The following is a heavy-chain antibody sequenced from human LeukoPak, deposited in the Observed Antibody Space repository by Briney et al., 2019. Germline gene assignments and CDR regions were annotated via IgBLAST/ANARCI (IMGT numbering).Heavy chain of an antibody. CDR1: GGSISSYY. J-gene: IGHJ4*02. Sequence: SETLSLTCTVSGGSISSYYWCWIRRPAGKGLGWIGRIYTRGSATYNRSLKSRVTMSVDTSKNQFSMKLSSVTAADTVVYYCARDPYQSSGLHYWGQGPLGTVSS. CDR3: ARDPYQSSGLHY. D-gene: IGHD3-22*01. CDR2: IYTRGSA. V-gene: IGHV4-4*07.